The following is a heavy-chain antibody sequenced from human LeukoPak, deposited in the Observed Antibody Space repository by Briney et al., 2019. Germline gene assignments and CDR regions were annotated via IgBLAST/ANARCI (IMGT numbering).Heavy chain of an antibody. V-gene: IGHV4-39*02. D-gene: IGHD1-26*01. CDR3: ARDHEGATGGVYYGMDV. J-gene: IGHJ6*02. Sequence: SETLSLTCTVSGGSISSSSYYWGWIRQPPGKGLEWIGSIYYSGSTYYNPSLKSRVTISVDTSKNQFSLKLSSVTAADTAVYYCARDHEGATGGVYYGMDVWGQGTTVTVSS. CDR1: GGSISSSSYY. CDR2: IYYSGST.